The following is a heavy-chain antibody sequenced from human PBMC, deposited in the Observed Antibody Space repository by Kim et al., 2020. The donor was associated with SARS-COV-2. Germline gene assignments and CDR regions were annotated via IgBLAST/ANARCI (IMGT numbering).Heavy chain of an antibody. CDR3: ARVTSPDIVVVPAAATHYYYYYGMDV. D-gene: IGHD2-2*01. V-gene: IGHV1-69*13. CDR2: IIPIFGTA. CDR1: GGTFSSYA. J-gene: IGHJ6*02. Sequence: SVKVSCKASGGTFSSYAISWVRQAPGQGLEWMGGIIPIFGTANYAQKFQGRVTITADESTSTAYMELSSLRSEDTAVYYCARVTSPDIVVVPAAATHYYYYYGMDVWGQGTTVTVSS.